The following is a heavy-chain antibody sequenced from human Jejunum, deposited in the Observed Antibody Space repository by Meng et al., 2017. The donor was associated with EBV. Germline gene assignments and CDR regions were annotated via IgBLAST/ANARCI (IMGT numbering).Heavy chain of an antibody. Sequence: QVKPVQSAADVTKPGALSSVSCLTSGANVSCYHLHRVQQAPGHALVWWGHVTPYSGATSYTQNFRDDFPMTKDMSTTTAYLELFSRKSDCAAVYFCARGYDNTNFDFWGQGTLVTVSS. CDR2: VTPYSGAT. V-gene: IGHV1-2*06. CDR1: GANVSCYH. J-gene: IGHJ4*02. D-gene: IGHD1-14*01. CDR3: ARGYDNTNFDF.